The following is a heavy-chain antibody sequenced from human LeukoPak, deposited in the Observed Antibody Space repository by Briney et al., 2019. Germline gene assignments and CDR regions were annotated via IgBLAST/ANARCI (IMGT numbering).Heavy chain of an antibody. J-gene: IGHJ4*02. D-gene: IGHD6-19*01. Sequence: PGGSLRLSCAASGFTFSSYAMHWVRQAPGKGLEWVAVIWYDGSNKYYADSVKGRFTISRDHSKNTLYLQMKSLRAEDTAVYYCGRELEIAVVGTLGYWGQGTLVTVSS. CDR1: GFTFSSYA. CDR2: IWYDGSNK. V-gene: IGHV3-33*01. CDR3: GRELEIAVVGTLGY.